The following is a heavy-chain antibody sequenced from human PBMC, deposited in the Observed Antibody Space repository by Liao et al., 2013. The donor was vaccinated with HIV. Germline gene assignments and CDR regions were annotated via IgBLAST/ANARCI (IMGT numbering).Heavy chain of an antibody. CDR1: GVSISHYY. V-gene: IGHV4-4*07. CDR3: ARGGRRALLGGFPQRY. J-gene: IGHJ4*02. D-gene: IGHD2-15*01. CDR2: IYTSGST. Sequence: QVQLQESGPGLVKPAETLSLTCSVSGVSISHYYWGWIRQSAGSGLEWIGRIYTSGSTNYNPSLKSRVTISVDTSKNQFSLKLSSVTAADTAVYYCARGGRRALLGGFPQRYWGQGTLVTVSS.